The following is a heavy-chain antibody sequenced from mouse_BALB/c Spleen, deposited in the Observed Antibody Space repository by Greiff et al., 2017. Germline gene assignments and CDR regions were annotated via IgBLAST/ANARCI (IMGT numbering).Heavy chain of an antibody. Sequence: QVQLKESGPGLVAPSQSLSITCTVSGFSLTGYGVNWVRQPPGKGLEWLGMIWGDGSTDYNSALKSRLSISKDNSKSQVFLKMNSLQTDDTARYYCARELATGNFDYWGQGTTLTVSS. J-gene: IGHJ2*01. CDR3: ARELATGNFDY. V-gene: IGHV2-6-7*01. CDR1: GFSLTGYG. D-gene: IGHD1-1*01. CDR2: IWGDGST.